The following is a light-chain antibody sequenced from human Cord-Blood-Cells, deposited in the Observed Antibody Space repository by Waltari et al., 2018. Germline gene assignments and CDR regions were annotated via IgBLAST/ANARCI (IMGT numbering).Light chain of an antibody. J-gene: IGKJ2*01. CDR3: QQYNSYNT. CDR2: DAS. Sequence: DIQMTQSPSTLPASVGDRVTITCRASQSISSWLAWYQQKPGKAPKLLIYDASSLESGVPSRFSGSGSGTEFTLTISSLQPDDFATYYCQQYNSYNTFGQGTKLEIK. V-gene: IGKV1-5*01. CDR1: QSISSW.